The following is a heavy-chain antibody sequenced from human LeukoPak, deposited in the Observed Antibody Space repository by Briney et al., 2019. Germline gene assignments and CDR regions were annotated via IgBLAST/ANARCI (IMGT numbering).Heavy chain of an antibody. D-gene: IGHD3-10*01. Sequence: GGSLRLSCAASGFTFSSYWMSWVRQAPGKGLEWVSTIRSTGASTYYADSVKGRFTISRDNSKNTLYLQMNILTAKDTAVYYCAKGALYGSGSYYSAFDIWGQGTMVTVSS. J-gene: IGHJ3*02. CDR2: IRSTGAST. V-gene: IGHV3-23*01. CDR3: AKGALYGSGSYYSAFDI. CDR1: GFTFSSYW.